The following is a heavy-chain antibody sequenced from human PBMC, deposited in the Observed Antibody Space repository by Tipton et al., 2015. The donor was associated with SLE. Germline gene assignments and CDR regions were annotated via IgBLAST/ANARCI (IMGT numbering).Heavy chain of an antibody. D-gene: IGHD6-19*01. Sequence: LRLSCTVSGGSISSHYWSWIRQPPGKGLEWIGYIYYSGSTNYNPSLKSRVTISVDTSKNQFSLKLSSVTAADTAVYYCARDVAVAGSGYWGQGTLVTVSS. CDR1: GGSISSHY. CDR3: ARDVAVAGSGY. V-gene: IGHV4-59*11. CDR2: IYYSGST. J-gene: IGHJ4*02.